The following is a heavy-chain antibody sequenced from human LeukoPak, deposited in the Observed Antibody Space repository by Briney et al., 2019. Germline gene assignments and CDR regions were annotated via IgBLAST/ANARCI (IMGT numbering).Heavy chain of an antibody. CDR2: ISGSGGST. CDR1: GFTFSSYA. J-gene: IGHJ4*02. Sequence: GGSLRLACAASGFTFSSYAMSWVRQAPGEGLEWVSAISGSGGSTYYADSVKGRFTIPRDNSKITLYLQMSSLRAEDTAVYYCAKGKDVVPAAILDYWGQGTLVTVSS. D-gene: IGHD2-2*01. V-gene: IGHV3-23*01. CDR3: AKGKDVVPAAILDY.